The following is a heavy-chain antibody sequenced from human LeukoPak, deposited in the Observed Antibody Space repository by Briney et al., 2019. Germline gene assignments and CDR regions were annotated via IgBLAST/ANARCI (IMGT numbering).Heavy chain of an antibody. CDR1: GFASSTYG. Sequence: PGGSLRLSCAASGFASSTYGIHWVRQAPGKGLEWVSTVTGSGGGTSYADSVRGRFTISRDNSKNTLYLQMNSLRAEDTAVYYCGKRSSEAYDMWGQGTMVTVSS. CDR3: GKRSSEAYDM. J-gene: IGHJ3*02. V-gene: IGHV3-23*01. CDR2: VTGSGGGT.